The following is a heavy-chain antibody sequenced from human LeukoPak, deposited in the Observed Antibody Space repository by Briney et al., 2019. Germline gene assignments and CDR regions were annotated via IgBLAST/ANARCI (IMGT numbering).Heavy chain of an antibody. D-gene: IGHD3-10*01. Sequence: ASETLSLTCAVYGGSFSGYYWSWIRQPPGKGLEWIGEINHSGSTNYNPSLKSRVTISVDTSKNQFSLKLSSVTAADTAVYYCARQLSGACHDYFDYWGQGTLVTVSS. V-gene: IGHV4-34*01. CDR1: GGSFSGYY. CDR2: INHSGST. CDR3: ARQLSGACHDYFDY. J-gene: IGHJ4*02.